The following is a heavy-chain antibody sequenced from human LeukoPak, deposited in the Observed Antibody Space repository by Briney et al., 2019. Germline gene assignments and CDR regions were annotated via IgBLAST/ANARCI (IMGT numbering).Heavy chain of an antibody. Sequence: PGGSLRLSCAASGFTFTDYYMSWIRQAPGKGLEWASYITNSGTTIYYADSVKGRFTISRDNAKNSLYLQMNSLRAKDTAVYYCARDGHYDILTGYFQDWGQGTLVTVSS. CDR2: ITNSGTTI. CDR1: GFTFTDYY. D-gene: IGHD3-9*01. J-gene: IGHJ1*01. CDR3: ARDGHYDILTGYFQD. V-gene: IGHV3-11*01.